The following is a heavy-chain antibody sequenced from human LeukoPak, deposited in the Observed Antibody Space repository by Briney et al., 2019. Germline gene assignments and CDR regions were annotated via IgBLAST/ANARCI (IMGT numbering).Heavy chain of an antibody. D-gene: IGHD5-12*01. CDR1: GGTFSSYA. J-gene: IGHJ6*02. CDR2: IIPIFGTA. Sequence: GASVKVSCKASGGTFSSYAISWVRQAPGQGLEWMGGIIPIFGTANYAQKFQGRVTITADESTSTAYMELSSLRSEDTAVYYCAREVVATTHYYGMDVWGQGTTATVSS. CDR3: AREVVATTHYYGMDV. V-gene: IGHV1-69*13.